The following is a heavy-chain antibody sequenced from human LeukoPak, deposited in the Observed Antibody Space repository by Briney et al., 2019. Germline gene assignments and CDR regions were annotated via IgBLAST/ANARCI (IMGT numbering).Heavy chain of an antibody. CDR3: ASSAVAGTGAPHY. CDR2: IYYSGST. D-gene: IGHD6-19*01. CDR1: GGSISSYY. J-gene: IGHJ4*02. Sequence: PSETLSLTRTVSGGSISSYYWSWIRQPPGKGLEWIGYIYYSGSTNYNPSLKSRVTISVDTSKNQFSLKLSSVTAADTAVYYCASSAVAGTGAPHYWGQGTLVTVSS. V-gene: IGHV4-59*08.